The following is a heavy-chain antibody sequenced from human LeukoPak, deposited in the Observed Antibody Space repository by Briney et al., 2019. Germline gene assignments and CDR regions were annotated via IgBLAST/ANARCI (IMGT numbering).Heavy chain of an antibody. CDR1: GGSISSGDYY. D-gene: IGHD4-17*01. J-gene: IGHJ4*02. CDR3: ARLQPAGDYVYYFDY. V-gene: IGHV4-30-4*01. CDR2: IYYSGST. Sequence: SQTLSLTCTVSGGSISSGDYYWSWIRQPPGKGLEWIGYIYYSGSTYYNPSLKSRVTISVDTSKNQSSLKLSSVTAADTAVYYCARLQPAGDYVYYFDYWGQGTLVTVSS.